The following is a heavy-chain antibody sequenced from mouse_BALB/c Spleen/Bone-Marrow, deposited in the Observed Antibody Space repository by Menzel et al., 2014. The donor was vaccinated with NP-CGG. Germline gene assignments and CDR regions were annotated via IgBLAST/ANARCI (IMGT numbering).Heavy chain of an antibody. CDR1: GYAFSTYW. CDR2: IYPGNGNA. D-gene: IGHD2-1*01. Sequence: QVQLQQSGAELVRPGSSVKISCKASGYAFSTYWMNWVKQRPGQGLEWIGQIYPGNGNADYNGKFKDKATLTADKSSRTACMLLSSLTSEDSAVYFCSRGGNYGTYWGQGTLVTVSA. CDR3: SRGGNYGTY. V-gene: IGHV1-80*01. J-gene: IGHJ3*01.